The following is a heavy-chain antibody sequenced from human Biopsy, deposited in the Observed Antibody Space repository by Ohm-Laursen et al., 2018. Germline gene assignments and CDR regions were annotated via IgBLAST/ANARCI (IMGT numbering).Heavy chain of an antibody. V-gene: IGHV4-31*03. CDR3: VREPKTGTAEAWYFDL. CDR1: GASVKTSGYF. D-gene: IGHD3-9*01. CDR2: ISYNERT. Sequence: ILSLTCRVSGASVKTSGYFWAWIRQRPGKGLEWIGYISYNERTHYNPSLTSRLAISFDTSNNRISLQLRSVSVADTAVYYCVREPKTGTAEAWYFDLWGRGTLVTVSS. J-gene: IGHJ2*01.